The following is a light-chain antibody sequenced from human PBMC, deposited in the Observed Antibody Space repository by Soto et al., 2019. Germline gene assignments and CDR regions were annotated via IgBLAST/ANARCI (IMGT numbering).Light chain of an antibody. V-gene: IGKV1-9*01. CDR2: TAS. CDR1: QDIRSD. Sequence: IQLTQSPSSLSASVGDRVTITCRASQDIRSDLVWYQQKPGKAPELLIYTASILLGGVPSRFSGSGSGTDFTLTVSSLQPEDFVTYYCQQLSSYPLTFGGGTTVDFK. CDR3: QQLSSYPLT. J-gene: IGKJ4*01.